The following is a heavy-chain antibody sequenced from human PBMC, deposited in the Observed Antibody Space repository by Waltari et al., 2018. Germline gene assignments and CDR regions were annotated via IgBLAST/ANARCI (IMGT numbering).Heavy chain of an antibody. CDR2: INHSGST. J-gene: IGHJ4*02. Sequence: QVQLQQWGAGLLKPSETMSLTCAVYGGSFSGYYWSWIRQPPGKGLEWIGEINHSGSTNYNPSLKSRVTISVDTSKNQISLKLSSVTAADTAVYYCARVRAARRHWDYWGQGTLVTVSS. D-gene: IGHD6-6*01. CDR1: GGSFSGYY. CDR3: ARVRAARRHWDY. V-gene: IGHV4-34*01.